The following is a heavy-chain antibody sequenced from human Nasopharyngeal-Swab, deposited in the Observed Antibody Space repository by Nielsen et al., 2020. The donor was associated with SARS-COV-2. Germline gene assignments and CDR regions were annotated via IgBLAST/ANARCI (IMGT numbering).Heavy chain of an antibody. CDR2: IKQDGSEK. V-gene: IGHV3-7*01. CDR3: ARRSIEGMDV. Sequence: GESLKISCAASGFTFSSYWMSWVRQAPGKGLEWVANIKQDGSEKYYVDSVKGRFTISRDNTKNSLYLQMNSLRAEDTAVYYCARRSIEGMDVWGQGTTVTVSS. D-gene: IGHD6-6*01. CDR1: GFTFSSYW. J-gene: IGHJ6*02.